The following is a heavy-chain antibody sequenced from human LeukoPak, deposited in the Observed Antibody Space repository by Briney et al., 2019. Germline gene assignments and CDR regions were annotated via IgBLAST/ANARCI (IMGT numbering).Heavy chain of an antibody. D-gene: IGHD3-10*01. V-gene: IGHV3-30*02. CDR1: GFTFSSYG. CDR3: AREYYYGSGSYYTNHFDY. CDR2: IRYDGSNK. J-gene: IGHJ4*02. Sequence: PGGSLRLSCAASGFTFSSYGMHWFRQAPGKGLEWVAFIRYDGSNKYYADSVKGRFTISRDNSKNTLYLQMNSLRADDTAVYYCAREYYYGSGSYYTNHFDYWGQGTLVTVSS.